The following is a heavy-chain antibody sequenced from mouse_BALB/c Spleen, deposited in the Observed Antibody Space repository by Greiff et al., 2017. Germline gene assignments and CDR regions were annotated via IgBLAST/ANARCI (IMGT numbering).Heavy chain of an antibody. Sequence: EVQRVESGGGLVQPGGSRKLSCAASGFTFSSFGMHWVRQAPEKGLEWVAYISSGSSTIYYADTVKGRFTISRDNPKNTLFLQMTSLRSEDTAMYYCARSNYRYDGFDYWGQGTTLTVSS. CDR3: ARSNYRYDGFDY. D-gene: IGHD2-14*01. CDR2: ISSGSSTI. V-gene: IGHV5-17*02. CDR1: GFTFSSFG. J-gene: IGHJ2*01.